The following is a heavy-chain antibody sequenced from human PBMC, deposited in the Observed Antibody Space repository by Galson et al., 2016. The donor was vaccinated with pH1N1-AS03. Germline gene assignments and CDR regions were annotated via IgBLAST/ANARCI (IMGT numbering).Heavy chain of an antibody. CDR3: TRDKPLVAVAGSLFDP. V-gene: IGHV3-7*01. D-gene: IGHD6-19*01. CDR2: IKQDGGEK. J-gene: IGHJ5*02. CDR1: GFTFSNYW. Sequence: SLRLSCAASGFTFSNYWMSWVRQAPGKGLEWVAIIKQDGGEKYYVDSVKGRFTISRDNAKNSLYLQMNSLGAEDTAVYYCTRDKPLVAVAGSLFDPWGPGALVIVSS.